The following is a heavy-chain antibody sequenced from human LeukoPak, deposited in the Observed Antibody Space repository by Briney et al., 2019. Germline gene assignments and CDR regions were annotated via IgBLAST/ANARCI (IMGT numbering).Heavy chain of an antibody. CDR3: ARDRTPIVVVPAAIPCLSG. D-gene: IGHD2-2*02. V-gene: IGHV1-69*04. CDR1: GGTFSSYT. CDR2: IIPILGIA. J-gene: IGHJ4*02. Sequence: ASVKVSCKASGGTFSSYTISWVRQAPGQGLEWMGRIIPILGIANYAQKFQGRVTITADKSTSTAYMELGSLRSEDTAVYYCARDRTPIVVVPAAIPCLSGWGQGTLVTVSS.